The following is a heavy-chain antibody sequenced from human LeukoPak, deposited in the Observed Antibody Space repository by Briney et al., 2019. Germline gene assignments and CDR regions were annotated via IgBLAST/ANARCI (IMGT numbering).Heavy chain of an antibody. V-gene: IGHV3-66*02. CDR2: IYSGGST. J-gene: IGHJ4*02. CDR1: GFTVSSNY. Sequence: GGSLRRSCAASGFTVSSNYMSWVRQAPGKGLEWVSVIYSGGSTYYADSVKGRFTISRDNSKNTLYLQMNSLRAEDMAVYYCAREGLAAAKAFDYWGQGTLVTVSS. CDR3: AREGLAAAKAFDY. D-gene: IGHD6-13*01.